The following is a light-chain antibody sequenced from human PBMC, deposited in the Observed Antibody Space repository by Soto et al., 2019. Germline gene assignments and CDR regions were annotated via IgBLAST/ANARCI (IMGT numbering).Light chain of an antibody. Sequence: EIVLTQSPGTLSLSPGERATLSCRASQSVSSSYLAWYQQKPGQAPRLLIYGASSRATDIPDRFSGSGSGTEFTLTISRLEPEDFAVYYYQQYGSSPPYTFGQGTKLEIK. CDR1: QSVSSSY. CDR3: QQYGSSPPYT. J-gene: IGKJ2*01. V-gene: IGKV3-20*01. CDR2: GAS.